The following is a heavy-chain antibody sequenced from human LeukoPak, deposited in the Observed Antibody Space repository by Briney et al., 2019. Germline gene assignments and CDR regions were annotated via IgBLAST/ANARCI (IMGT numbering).Heavy chain of an antibody. V-gene: IGHV3-74*01. D-gene: IGHD6-6*01. J-gene: IGHJ6*03. CDR3: ARSSYSSSSYYYYYYMDV. CDR1: GFTFSNYW. Sequence: GGSLRLSCAASGFTFSNYWMHWVRQVPGKGLVWVSNINTGGSIRNYADSVKGRFTISRDNAKETLYLQMDSLRAEDTAVYYCARSSYSSSSYYYYYYMDVWGKGTTVTVSS. CDR2: INTGGSIR.